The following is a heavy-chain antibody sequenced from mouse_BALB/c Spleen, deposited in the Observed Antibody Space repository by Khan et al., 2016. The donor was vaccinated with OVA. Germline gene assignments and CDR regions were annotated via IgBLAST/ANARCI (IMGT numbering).Heavy chain of an antibody. CDR2: ISSGSTYT. Sequence: EVELVESGGGLVKPGGSLKLSCAASGFSFSSYTMSWVRQTPEKRLEWVATISSGSTYTYYPDSVKGRFTISRDNAKNTLYLQMSSLKSEDTAMYYCTRDGNYAHWYFDVWGAGTTVTDSS. V-gene: IGHV5-6-4*01. D-gene: IGHD2-1*01. CDR1: GFSFSSYT. J-gene: IGHJ1*01. CDR3: TRDGNYAHWYFDV.